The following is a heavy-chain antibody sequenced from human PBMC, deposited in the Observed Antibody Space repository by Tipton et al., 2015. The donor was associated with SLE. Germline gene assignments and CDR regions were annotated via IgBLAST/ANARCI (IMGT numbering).Heavy chain of an antibody. CDR1: GFTFSNAW. CDR2: IRSKTDGGTT. V-gene: IGHV3-15*01. J-gene: IGHJ1*01. Sequence: GSLRLSCAASGFTFSNAWMSWVRQAPGKGLEWVGRIRSKTDGGTTDYAAPVKGRFTISRDDSKNTLYLQMNSLRAEDTAVYYCAKDLTFQHWGQGTLVTVSS. CDR3: AKDLTFQH.